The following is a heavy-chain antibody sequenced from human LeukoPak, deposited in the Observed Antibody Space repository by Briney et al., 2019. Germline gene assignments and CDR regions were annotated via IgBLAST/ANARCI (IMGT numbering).Heavy chain of an antibody. CDR3: ARQYYGGSSIFDY. V-gene: IGHV4-59*08. Sequence: SETLSLTCTVSGGSINSYHWSWIRQPPGKGLEWIGYIYYSGSTNYNPSLKSRVTISVDTSENQFSLNLSSVTAADTAVYYCARQYYGGSSIFDYWGQGTVVTVSS. J-gene: IGHJ4*02. D-gene: IGHD4-23*01. CDR1: GGSINSYH. CDR2: IYYSGST.